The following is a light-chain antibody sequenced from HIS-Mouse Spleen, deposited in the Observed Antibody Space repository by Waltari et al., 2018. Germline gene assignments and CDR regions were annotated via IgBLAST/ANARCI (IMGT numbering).Light chain of an antibody. CDR1: SSDVGGYTS. Sequence: QSALTQPASVSGSPGQSITISCTGTSSDVGGYTSVSWYQQHPGKAPKLMVYDVSNRPSVVSNRFSGSKSGNTASLTISGLQAEDEADYYCSSYTSSSTRVFGGGTKLTVL. J-gene: IGLJ2*01. V-gene: IGLV2-14*03. CDR2: DVS. CDR3: SSYTSSSTRV.